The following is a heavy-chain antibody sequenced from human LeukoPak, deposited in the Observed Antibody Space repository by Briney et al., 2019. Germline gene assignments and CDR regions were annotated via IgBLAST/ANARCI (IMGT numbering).Heavy chain of an antibody. Sequence: PSETLSLTCSVSGGSISSTNYYWGWIRQPPGTGLEWIGSIYYSGSTYYNPSLKSRVTISVDTSKNQFSLKLSSVTAADTAVYHCARHLYGSGLHRIDYWGQGTLVTVSS. D-gene: IGHD6-19*01. CDR2: IYYSGST. J-gene: IGHJ4*02. V-gene: IGHV4-39*01. CDR3: ARHLYGSGLHRIDY. CDR1: GGSISSTNYY.